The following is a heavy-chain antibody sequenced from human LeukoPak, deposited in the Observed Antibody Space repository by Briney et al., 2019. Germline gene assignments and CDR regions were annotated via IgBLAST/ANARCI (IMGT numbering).Heavy chain of an antibody. J-gene: IGHJ6*03. CDR2: IYTSGST. D-gene: IGHD3-3*01. V-gene: IGHV4-4*07. CDR3: ARVVVFGVVSSDYYYYYMDV. Sequence: SETLSLTCTVPGGSISSYYWSWIRQPAGKGLEWIGRIYTSGSTNYNPSLKSRVTMSVDTSKNQFSPKLSSVTAADTAVYYCARVVVFGVVSSDYYYYYMDVWGKGTTVTVSS. CDR1: GGSISSYY.